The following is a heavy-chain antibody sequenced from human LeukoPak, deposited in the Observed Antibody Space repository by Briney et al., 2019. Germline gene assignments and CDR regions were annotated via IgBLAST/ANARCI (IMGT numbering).Heavy chain of an antibody. CDR1: GYTFSNAW. V-gene: IGHV3-15*01. D-gene: IGHD2-15*01. Sequence: GGTLRLSSAASGYTFSNAWLSWVPDAPGKGLEWGSRIKSKTDGGTTDYAARGKGRFTISRDDSNNTLYLQMNRLKTADTAVYYCTTDWLVVVAATYWGQGTLVTVSS. CDR3: TTDWLVVVAATY. J-gene: IGHJ4*02. CDR2: IKSKTDGGTT.